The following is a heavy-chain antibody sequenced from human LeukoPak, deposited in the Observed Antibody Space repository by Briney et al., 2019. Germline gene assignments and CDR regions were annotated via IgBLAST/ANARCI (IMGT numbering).Heavy chain of an antibody. D-gene: IGHD2-2*01. CDR2: IYYSGST. CDR3: ATRPSYCGSTSCIDY. V-gene: IGHV4-39*01. J-gene: IGHJ4*02. CDR1: GGSISSSSYY. Sequence: SETLSLTCTVSGGSISSSSYYWGWIRQPPGKGLEWIGSIYYSGSTYYNPSLKSRVTISVDTSKNQFSLKLSSVTAADTAVYYCATRPSYCGSTSCIDYWGQGTLVTVSS.